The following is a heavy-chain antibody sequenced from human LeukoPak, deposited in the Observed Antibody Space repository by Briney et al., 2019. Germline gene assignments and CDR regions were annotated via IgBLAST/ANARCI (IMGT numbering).Heavy chain of an antibody. CDR2: ITTTSSYI. J-gene: IGHJ4*02. V-gene: IGHV3-21*01. D-gene: IGHD3-10*01. CDR3: ARDVYYGSGSPRLDY. CDR1: GFTFSNYN. Sequence: GGSLRLSCAASGFTFSNYNMNWVRQAPGKGLEWVSSITTTSSYIYYADSVKGRFTISRDNAKNSLYLQMNSLRAEDTAVDYCARDVYYGSGSPRLDYWGQGALVTVSS.